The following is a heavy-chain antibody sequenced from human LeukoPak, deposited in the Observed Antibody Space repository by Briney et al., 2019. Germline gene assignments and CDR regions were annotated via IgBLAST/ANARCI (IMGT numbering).Heavy chain of an antibody. D-gene: IGHD3-22*01. CDR3: ARGPHYPQYYYDSSGAFDI. Sequence: PSETLSLTCAVYGGSFSGYYWSWIRQPPGKGLEWIGEINHSGSTNYNPSLKSRVTISVDTSKNQFSLKLSSVTAAYTAVYYCARGPHYPQYYYDSSGAFDIWGQGTMVTVSS. V-gene: IGHV4-34*01. CDR2: INHSGST. J-gene: IGHJ3*02. CDR1: GGSFSGYY.